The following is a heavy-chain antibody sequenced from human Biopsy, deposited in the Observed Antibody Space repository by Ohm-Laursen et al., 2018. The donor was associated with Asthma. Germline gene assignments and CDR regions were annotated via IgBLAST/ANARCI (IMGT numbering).Heavy chain of an antibody. CDR1: GYNFISFA. Sequence: ASVKVSCKASGYNFISFATHWVRQAPGQRLEWMGWINAGNGNTKYSQKFQGRVTITRDTSASTAYMELRSLRSEDTATYYCARTYYDFLTGQVKDVFGVWGQGTMVTVSS. CDR2: INAGNGNT. V-gene: IGHV1-3*01. CDR3: ARTYYDFLTGQVKDVFGV. J-gene: IGHJ3*01. D-gene: IGHD3-9*01.